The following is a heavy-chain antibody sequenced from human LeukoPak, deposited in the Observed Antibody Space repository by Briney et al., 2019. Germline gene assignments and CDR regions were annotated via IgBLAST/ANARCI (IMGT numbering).Heavy chain of an antibody. Sequence: SGPVLVKPTETLTLTCTVSGFSLSNARRGVRWIREPPGKVLEWLAHIFSNDEISYSTSLKSRLTISKDTSKSQVVLTMTNMHPVHTATYYRARTAMAPFDAFDIWGQGTMVTVSS. CDR3: ARTAMAPFDAFDI. V-gene: IGHV2-26*01. CDR1: GFSLSNARRG. J-gene: IGHJ3*02. D-gene: IGHD5-18*01. CDR2: IFSNDEI.